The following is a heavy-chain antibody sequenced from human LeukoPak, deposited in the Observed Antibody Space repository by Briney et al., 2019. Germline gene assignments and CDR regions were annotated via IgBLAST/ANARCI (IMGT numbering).Heavy chain of an antibody. CDR3: STGEGCSSTSCSFDY. CDR2: ISSSSSYI. CDR1: GFTFSSYS. J-gene: IGHJ4*02. V-gene: IGHV3-21*04. Sequence: GGSLRLSCAASGFTFSSYSMNWVRQAPGKGLEWVSSISSSSSYIYYADSVKGRFTISRDNSKNTLYLQMNSLRAEDTAVYYCSTGEGCSSTSCSFDYWGQGTLVTVSS. D-gene: IGHD2-2*01.